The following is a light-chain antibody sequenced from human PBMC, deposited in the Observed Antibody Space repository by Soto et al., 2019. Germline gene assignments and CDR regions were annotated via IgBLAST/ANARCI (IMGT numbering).Light chain of an antibody. V-gene: IGLV2-14*03. CDR1: SSDIGAYNF. J-gene: IGLJ2*01. Sequence: QAVVTQPASVSGSPGQSITISCTGTSSDIGAYNFVSWYQQHPGKAPKLLIYEISNRPSGVSNRFSASKSGNTASLTISGLQAEDEANYYCNSYTIRSTVIFGGGTKLTVL. CDR2: EIS. CDR3: NSYTIRSTVI.